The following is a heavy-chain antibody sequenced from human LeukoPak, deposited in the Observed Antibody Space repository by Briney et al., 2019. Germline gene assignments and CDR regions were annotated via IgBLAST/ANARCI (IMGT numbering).Heavy chain of an antibody. J-gene: IGHJ5*02. CDR2: IKQDGSEK. Sequence: GGSLRLSCAASGFTFSSYWMSWVRQAPGKGLEWVANIKQDGSEKYYVDSVKGRFTISRDNAKNSLYLQMNSLRAEDTAVYYCARVHYDSSGYYEGRSFWFDPWGQGTLVTASS. D-gene: IGHD3-22*01. CDR3: ARVHYDSSGYYEGRSFWFDP. V-gene: IGHV3-7*01. CDR1: GFTFSSYW.